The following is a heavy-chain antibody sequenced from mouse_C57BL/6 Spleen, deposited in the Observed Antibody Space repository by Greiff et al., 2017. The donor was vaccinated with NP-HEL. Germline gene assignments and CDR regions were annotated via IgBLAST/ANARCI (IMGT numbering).Heavy chain of an antibody. CDR3: VRQYSNWFAY. V-gene: IGHV10-1*01. CDR1: GFSFNTYA. CDR2: IRSKSNNYAT. D-gene: IGHD2-5*01. J-gene: IGHJ3*01. Sequence: EVQVVESGGGLVQPKGSLKLSCAASGFSFNTYAMTWVRQAPGTGLEWVARIRSKSNNYATYYADSVKDRFTISRDDSESMLYLQMNNLKTEDTAMYYCVRQYSNWFAYWGQGTLVTVSA.